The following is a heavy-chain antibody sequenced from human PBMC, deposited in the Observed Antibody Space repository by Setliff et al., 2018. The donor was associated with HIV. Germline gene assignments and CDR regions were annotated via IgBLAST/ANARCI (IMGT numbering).Heavy chain of an antibody. CDR2: INTTTGNP. CDR3: ARAPPYYYGSDSWYYVDY. Sequence: ASVKVSCKASGYTFTKYAMNWVRQAPGQGLEWLGRINTTTGNPTSAQGFTGRFVFSLDTSVSTAYLQISSLKAEDTAVYYCARAPPYYYGSDSWYYVDYWCQGTRVTVS. CDR1: GYTFTKYA. D-gene: IGHD3-10*01. J-gene: IGHJ4*02. V-gene: IGHV7-4-1*02.